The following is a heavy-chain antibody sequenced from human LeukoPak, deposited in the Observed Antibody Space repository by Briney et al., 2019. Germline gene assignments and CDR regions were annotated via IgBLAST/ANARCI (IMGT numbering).Heavy chain of an antibody. CDR2: IKEDGSDK. Sequence: GGSLRLSCAASGFTFSTYWMNWVRQAPGKGLEWVANIKEDGSDKKYADSVKGRFTISRDNTKESLYLQMNSLRAEDTAMYYCARDSGYCSGGSCFDALDIWGQGTMVTVSS. J-gene: IGHJ3*02. CDR1: GFTFSTYW. D-gene: IGHD2-15*01. CDR3: ARDSGYCSGGSCFDALDI. V-gene: IGHV3-7*01.